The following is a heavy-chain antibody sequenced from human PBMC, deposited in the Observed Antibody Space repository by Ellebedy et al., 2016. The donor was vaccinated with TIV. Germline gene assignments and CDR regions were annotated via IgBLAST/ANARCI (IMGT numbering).Heavy chain of an antibody. CDR3: ARDIAVVRGVPNDY. V-gene: IGHV1-2*02. Sequence: ASVKVSCKASGYTFTGYLLHWVRQAPGQGLEWMGWINPSSGGTNYAQKFQGRVNMTRDTSIRTAYMELSRLRSDDTAVYFCARDIAVVRGVPNDYWGQGTLVTVSS. CDR1: GYTFTGYL. CDR2: INPSSGGT. D-gene: IGHD3-10*01. J-gene: IGHJ4*02.